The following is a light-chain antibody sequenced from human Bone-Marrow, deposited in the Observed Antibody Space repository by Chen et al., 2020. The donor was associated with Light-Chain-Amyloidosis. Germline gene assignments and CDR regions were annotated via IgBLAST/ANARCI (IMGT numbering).Light chain of an antibody. CDR3: QSADSSGTYEVI. V-gene: IGLV3-25*03. J-gene: IGLJ2*01. CDR1: DLPTKY. CDR2: RDT. Sequence: SYELTQPPSVSVSPGQTARLTCSGDDLPTKYAYWYQQKPGQAPVLVIHRDTERPSGISERFYGSSSGTTATLTISGVQAEDEAGYHCQSADSSGTYEVIFGGGTKLTVL.